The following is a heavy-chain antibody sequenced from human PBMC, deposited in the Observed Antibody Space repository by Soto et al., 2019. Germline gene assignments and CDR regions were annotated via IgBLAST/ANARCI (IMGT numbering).Heavy chain of an antibody. D-gene: IGHD3-10*01. Sequence: EASVKVSCKSSGYTFTSYGISCVRQAPEQGLEWMGWISAYNGNTNYAQKLQGRVTMTTDTSTSTAYMELRSLRSDDTAVYYCARNPDTMVRGVIISYNWFDPWGQGTLVTVSS. V-gene: IGHV1-18*01. CDR1: GYTFTSYG. J-gene: IGHJ5*02. CDR2: ISAYNGNT. CDR3: ARNPDTMVRGVIISYNWFDP.